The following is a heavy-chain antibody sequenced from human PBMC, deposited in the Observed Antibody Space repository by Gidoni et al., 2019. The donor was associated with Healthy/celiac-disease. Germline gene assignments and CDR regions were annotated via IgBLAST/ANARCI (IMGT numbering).Heavy chain of an antibody. CDR1: GLTFSSYS. Sequence: EVQLVESGGGVVPPGGSLRHSCAASGLTFSSYSMNWVRQAPGKGLEWVSYISSSSSTIYYADSVKGRFTISRDNAKNSLYLQMNSLRAEDTAVYYCARDTELERPEGHFDYWGQGTLVTVSS. J-gene: IGHJ4*02. CDR3: ARDTELERPEGHFDY. V-gene: IGHV3-48*04. CDR2: ISSSSSTI. D-gene: IGHD1-1*01.